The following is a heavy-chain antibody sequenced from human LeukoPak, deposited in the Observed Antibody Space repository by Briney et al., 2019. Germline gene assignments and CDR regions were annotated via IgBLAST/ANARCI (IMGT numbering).Heavy chain of an antibody. CDR1: GFTFSGYA. V-gene: IGHV3-48*01. Sequence: PGGSLRLSCAASGFTFSGYAMNWVRQAPGKGLECISYISGDSSQIFYADSVKGRFTTSRDNAKNSLHLQMSSLRVEDTALYYCVRDQGAPDYWGQGTLLTVSS. CDR3: VRDQGAPDY. D-gene: IGHD1-26*01. J-gene: IGHJ4*02. CDR2: ISGDSSQI.